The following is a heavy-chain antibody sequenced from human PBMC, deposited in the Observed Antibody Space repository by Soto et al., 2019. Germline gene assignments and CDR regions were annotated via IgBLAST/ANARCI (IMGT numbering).Heavy chain of an antibody. CDR3: AKDKIESRSSPTVVYYYYGMEV. J-gene: IGHJ6*02. CDR1: GFTFSSYS. D-gene: IGHD6-13*01. V-gene: IGHV3-21*01. Sequence: PGGSLRLSCAASGFTFSSYSMNWVRQAPGKGLEWVSSISSSSSYIYYADSVKGRFTISRDNAKNSLYLQMNSLRAEDTAVYYCAKDKIESRSSPTVVYYYYGMEVWCQGPKVTVSS. CDR2: ISSSSSYI.